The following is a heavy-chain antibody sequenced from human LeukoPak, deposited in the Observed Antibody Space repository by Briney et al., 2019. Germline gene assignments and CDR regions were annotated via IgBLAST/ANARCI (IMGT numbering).Heavy chain of an antibody. CDR2: VKQDGSEK. J-gene: IGHJ6*02. D-gene: IGHD3-9*01. V-gene: IGHV3-7*01. CDR1: GFTFSTYW. CDR3: ARVRYFDWPTGMDV. Sequence: GGSLRLSCVGSGFTFSTYWMTWVRQAPGKGREGVANVKQDGSEKHYVDSVKGRFTISRDNAKNSLYLQMNSLRAEDTAVYYCARVRYFDWPTGMDVWGQGTTVTVSS.